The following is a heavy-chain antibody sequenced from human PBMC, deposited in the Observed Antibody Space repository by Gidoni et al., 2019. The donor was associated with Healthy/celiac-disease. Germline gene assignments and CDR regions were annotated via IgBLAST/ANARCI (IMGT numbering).Heavy chain of an antibody. D-gene: IGHD5-18*01. CDR3: ARFSPDSYGYYYFDY. Sequence: QVQLVQSGAEVKKPGASVKVSCKASGYTFTSYDINWVRQATGQGLEWMGWMNPNSGNTGYAQKFQGRVTMTRNTSISTSYMELSSLRSEDTAVYYCARFSPDSYGYYYFDYWGQGTLVTVSS. V-gene: IGHV1-8*01. CDR2: MNPNSGNT. J-gene: IGHJ4*02. CDR1: GYTFTSYD.